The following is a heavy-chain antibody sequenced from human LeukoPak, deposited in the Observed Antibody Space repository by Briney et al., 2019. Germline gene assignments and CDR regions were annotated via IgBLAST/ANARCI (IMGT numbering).Heavy chain of an antibody. J-gene: IGHJ6*03. CDR1: GFTFSSYG. CDR2: ISYDGSNK. V-gene: IGHV3-30*18. CDR3: TKVAAPDYYMDV. Sequence: GGSLRLSCAASGFTFSSYGMHWVRQAPGKGLEWVAVISYDGSNKYYADSVKGRFTISRDNSKNTLYLQMNSLRAEDTAVYYCTKVAAPDYYMDVWGKGTTVTVSS.